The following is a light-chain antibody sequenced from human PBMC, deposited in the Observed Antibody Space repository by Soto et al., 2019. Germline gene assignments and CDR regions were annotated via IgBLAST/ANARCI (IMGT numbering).Light chain of an antibody. CDR3: QQSYSTLWT. V-gene: IGKV1-39*01. Sequence: DIQFTQSPSSLSASVGDRVTITCRSSQSISSYLNWYQQKPGKAPKLLIYAASSLQSGVPSRFSGSGSGTDFTLTISSLQPEDFATYYCQQSYSTLWTFGQGTKVDIK. CDR2: AAS. CDR1: QSISSY. J-gene: IGKJ1*01.